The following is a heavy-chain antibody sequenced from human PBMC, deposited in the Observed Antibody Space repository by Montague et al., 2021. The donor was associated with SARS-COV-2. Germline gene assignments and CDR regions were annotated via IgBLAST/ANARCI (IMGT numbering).Heavy chain of an antibody. CDR2: NT. D-gene: IGHD3-22*01. V-gene: IGHV4-34*01. J-gene: IGHJ2*01. Sequence: NTNYNPSLKSRVSISVDTSKNQFSLKLSSVTAADTAVYYCARGAPTITMIPLVSTGAGWYFDLWGRGTLVTVSS. CDR3: ARGAPTITMIPLVSTGAGWYFDL.